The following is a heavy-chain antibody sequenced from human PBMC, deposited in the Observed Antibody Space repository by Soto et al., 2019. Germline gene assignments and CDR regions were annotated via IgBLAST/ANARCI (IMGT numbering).Heavy chain of an antibody. J-gene: IGHJ4*02. CDR2: IYYSGST. D-gene: IGHD3-10*01. CDR1: GGSISSGGYY. CDR3: ARDLNRLGELFFDY. V-gene: IGHV4-31*03. Sequence: SETLSLTCTVSGGSISSGGYYWSWIRQHPGKGMEWIGYIYYSGSTYYNPSLKSRVTISVDTSKNQFSLKLSSVTAADTAVYYCARDLNRLGELFFDYWGQGTLVTVSS.